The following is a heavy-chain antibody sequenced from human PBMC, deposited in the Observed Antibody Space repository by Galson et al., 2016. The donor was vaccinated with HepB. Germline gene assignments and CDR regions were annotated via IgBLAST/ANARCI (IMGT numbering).Heavy chain of an antibody. CDR1: GGSISSLGHY. D-gene: IGHD3-22*01. CDR3: ASSNYHDTSRAFDI. V-gene: IGHV4-31*03. Sequence: TLSLTCTVPGGSISSLGHYWTWIRQNPEKGLQWIGYMYYSGNAHYNPSPKSRVIISIDTSKNQFSLKLSSVTAADTAVYFCASSNYHDTSRAFDIWGQGTVITVSS. CDR2: MYYSGNA. J-gene: IGHJ3*02.